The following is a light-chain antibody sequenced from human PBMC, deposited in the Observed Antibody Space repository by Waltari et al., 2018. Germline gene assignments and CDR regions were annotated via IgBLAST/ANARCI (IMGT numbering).Light chain of an antibody. CDR3: SSYTSSNIPYVV. CDR1: SSDVGGSNY. CDR2: DVS. V-gene: IGLV2-14*03. Sequence: QSALTQPASVSGSPGQSITISCTGTSSDVGGSNYVSWYQRHPGKAPKLMIYDVSNRPSGVSNRFSGSKSGNTASLTISGLQAEDEGDYYCSSYTSSNIPYVVFGGGTKLTVL. J-gene: IGLJ2*01.